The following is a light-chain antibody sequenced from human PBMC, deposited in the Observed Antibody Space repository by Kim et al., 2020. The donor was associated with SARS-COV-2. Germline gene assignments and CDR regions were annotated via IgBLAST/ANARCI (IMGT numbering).Light chain of an antibody. CDR3: QQYDDWPPWT. CDR2: GAS. V-gene: IGKV3-15*01. CDR1: QSVGSN. J-gene: IGKJ1*01. Sequence: GSPGERATLSCRASQSVGSNVAWYQQKPGQAPRLLIYGASTRATDIPARFSGSGSGTEFTLTISSLQSEDLADYFCQQYDDWPPWTFGQGTKVEIK.